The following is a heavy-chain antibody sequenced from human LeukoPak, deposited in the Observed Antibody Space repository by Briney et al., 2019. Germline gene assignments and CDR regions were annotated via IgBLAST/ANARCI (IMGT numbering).Heavy chain of an antibody. CDR1: GYTFTGYY. D-gene: IGHD5-24*01. V-gene: IGHV1-2*02. J-gene: IGHJ4*02. CDR2: INPNSGGT. Sequence: GASVKVSCKASGYTFTGYYMHWVRQAPGQGLEWMGWINPNSGGTNYAQKFQGRVTMTRDTSISTAYMELSRLRSDDTAVYYCARPQQIWLQFEYFDYWGQGTLVTVSS. CDR3: ARPQQIWLQFEYFDY.